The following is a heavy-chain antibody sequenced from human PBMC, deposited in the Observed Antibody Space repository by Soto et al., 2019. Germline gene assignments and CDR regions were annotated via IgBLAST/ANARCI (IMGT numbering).Heavy chain of an antibody. CDR3: ARAVEVDF. V-gene: IGHV3-21*01. J-gene: IGHJ4*02. CDR1: GFTFSNFN. CDR2: ISTDGSYI. D-gene: IGHD6-19*01. Sequence: GGSLRLSCAASGFTFSNFNMSWVRQAPGKGLEWVSSISTDGSYIYYADSVKGRFTVSRDNAKNSLFLHMNSLRAEDTAVYYCARAVEVDFWGQGTLVTVSS.